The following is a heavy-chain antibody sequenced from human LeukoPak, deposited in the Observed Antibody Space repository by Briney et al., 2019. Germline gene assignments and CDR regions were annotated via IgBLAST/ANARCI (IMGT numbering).Heavy chain of an antibody. Sequence: SETLSLTCTVSGDPIGTYYWSWVRQSPGKGLEWIGNVYNSGSNRYNPSLKSRVTISADMSKDQISLRLTSVTAADTAVYYCARQGRGAVAVDYWGQGTLVTVSS. CDR3: ARQGRGAVAVDY. D-gene: IGHD6-19*01. J-gene: IGHJ4*02. CDR2: VYNSGSN. V-gene: IGHV4-59*08. CDR1: GDPIGTYY.